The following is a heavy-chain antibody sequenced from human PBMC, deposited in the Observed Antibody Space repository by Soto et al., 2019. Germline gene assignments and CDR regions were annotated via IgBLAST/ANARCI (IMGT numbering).Heavy chain of an antibody. D-gene: IGHD2-15*01. CDR3: AGFVVPASRNSDFDY. V-gene: IGHV4-39*01. CDR2: IYYSGST. Sequence: SETLSLTCTVSGISVSTSDYYWGWVRQPPGKGLDWIGNIYYSGSTFYNPSLRSRVTLSVDTSKNQFSLRLNSVTAADTAVYFCAGFVVPASRNSDFDYWRQLTLFTVSS. J-gene: IGHJ4*02. CDR1: GISVSTSDYY.